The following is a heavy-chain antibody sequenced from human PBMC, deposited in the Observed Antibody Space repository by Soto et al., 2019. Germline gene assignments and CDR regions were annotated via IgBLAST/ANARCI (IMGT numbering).Heavy chain of an antibody. D-gene: IGHD3-3*01. Sequence: QVQLVQSGAEVKKPGSSVKVSCKASGGTFSSYAISWVRQAPGQGLEWMGGIIPIFGTANYAQKFQGRVTITADESTSTAYMELSSLRSEDTAVYYCARDRDYDFRSGYYSVDRAPRVVWDYWGQGTLVTVSS. CDR3: ARDRDYDFRSGYYSVDRAPRVVWDY. CDR2: IIPIFGTA. V-gene: IGHV1-69*01. J-gene: IGHJ4*02. CDR1: GGTFSSYA.